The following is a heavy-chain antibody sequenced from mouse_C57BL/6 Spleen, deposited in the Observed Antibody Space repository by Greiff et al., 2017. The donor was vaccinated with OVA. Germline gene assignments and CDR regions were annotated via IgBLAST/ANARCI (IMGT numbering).Heavy chain of an antibody. V-gene: IGHV1-15*01. D-gene: IGHD1-1*01. CDR1: GYTFTDYE. CDR3: TRKETYYYGSSFAY. Sequence: QVQLQQSGAELVRPGASVTLSCKASGYTFTDYEMHWVKQTPVHGLEWIGAIDPETGGTAYNQKFKGKAILTADKSSSTAYMELRNLTSEDSAVYYCTRKETYYYGSSFAYWGQGTLVTVSA. CDR2: IDPETGGT. J-gene: IGHJ3*01.